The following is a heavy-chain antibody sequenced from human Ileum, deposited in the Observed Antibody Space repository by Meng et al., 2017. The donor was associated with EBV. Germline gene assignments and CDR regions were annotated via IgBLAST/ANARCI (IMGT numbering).Heavy chain of an antibody. CDR3: AARVGGSYSGFDL. V-gene: IGHV4-4*02. CDR2: IFHVGTG. J-gene: IGHJ4*02. CDR1: GDSFSNHVW. Sequence: VPLQEPGLRSGSLSGTLSPTCSVYGDSFSNHVWWCWVRQPHTKGPEWIGEIFHVGTGNYNPSLKSRVTISMETSKNQISLGLTSVTAADTAWYYCAARVGGSYSGFDLWGQGTLVTVSS. D-gene: IGHD1-26*01.